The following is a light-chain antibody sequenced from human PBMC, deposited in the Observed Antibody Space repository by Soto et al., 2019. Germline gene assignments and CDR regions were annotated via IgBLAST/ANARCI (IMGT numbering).Light chain of an antibody. CDR2: DVS. CDR3: SSYTSSSTYVV. J-gene: IGLJ2*01. V-gene: IGLV2-14*01. CDR1: SSDVGGYNY. Sequence: QSALTQPASGSGSPGQSITISCTGTSSDVGGYNYVSWYQQHPGKAPKLMIYDVSNLPSGVSNRFSGSKSGNTASLTISGLQAEDEADYYCSSYTSSSTYVVFGGGTKLTVL.